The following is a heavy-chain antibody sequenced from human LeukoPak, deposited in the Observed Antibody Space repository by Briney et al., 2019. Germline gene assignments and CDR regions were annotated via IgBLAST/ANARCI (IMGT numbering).Heavy chain of an antibody. CDR1: GGSISSGGYY. D-gene: IGHD6-19*01. V-gene: IGHV4-31*03. CDR2: IYYSGST. Sequence: SQTLSLTCTVSGGSISSGGYYWSWIRQHPGKGLEWIGYIYYSGSTYYNPSLKSRVTISVDTSKNQFSLKLSSVTAADTAVYYCARGTESIAVAGSYYYYSMDVWGQGTTVTVSS. J-gene: IGHJ6*02. CDR3: ARGTESIAVAGSYYYYSMDV.